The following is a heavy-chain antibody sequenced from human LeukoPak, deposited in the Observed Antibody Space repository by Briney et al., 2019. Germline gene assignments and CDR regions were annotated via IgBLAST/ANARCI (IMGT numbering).Heavy chain of an antibody. D-gene: IGHD6-13*01. V-gene: IGHV1-8*01. Sequence: GASVKVSCKASGYTFSSYDINWVRQAPGRGLEWMGWMNPNRGNTGYSQKFQGRVTMTRDTSLSTAYMELSSLRSEDTAVYYCAKGKAAAGYFDYWGQGTLVTVSS. CDR1: GYTFSSYD. CDR3: AKGKAAAGYFDY. J-gene: IGHJ4*02. CDR2: MNPNRGNT.